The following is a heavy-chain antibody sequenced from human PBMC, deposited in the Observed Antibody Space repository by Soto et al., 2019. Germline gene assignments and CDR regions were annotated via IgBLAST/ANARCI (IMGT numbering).Heavy chain of an antibody. CDR1: GYTFTSYA. CDR3: AREMGLIVVVTKNWFDP. V-gene: IGHV1-3*01. CDR2: INAGNGNT. Sequence: ASVKGSCKASGYTFTSYAMHWVRQAPGQRLEWMGWINAGNGNTKYSQKFQGRVTITRDTSASTAYMELSSLRSEDTAVYYCAREMGLIVVVTKNWFDPWGQGTLVTGSS. J-gene: IGHJ5*02. D-gene: IGHD3-22*01.